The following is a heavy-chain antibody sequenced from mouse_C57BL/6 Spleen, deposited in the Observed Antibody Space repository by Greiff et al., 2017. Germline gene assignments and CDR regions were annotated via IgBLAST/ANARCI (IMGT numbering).Heavy chain of an antibody. J-gene: IGHJ2*01. Sequence: QVQLQQPGAELVRPGTSVKLSCKASGYTFTSYWMHWVKQRPGQGLEWIGVIDPSDSYTNYNQKFKGKATLTVDPSSSTAYMQLSSLTSEDSAVXYCARKANLGSSPDYWGQGTTLTVSS. V-gene: IGHV1-59*01. CDR1: GYTFTSYW. CDR3: ARKANLGSSPDY. CDR2: IDPSDSYT. D-gene: IGHD1-1*01.